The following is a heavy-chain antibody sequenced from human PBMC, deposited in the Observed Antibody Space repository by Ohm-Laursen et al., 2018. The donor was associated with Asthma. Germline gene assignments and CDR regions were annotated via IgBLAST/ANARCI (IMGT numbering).Heavy chain of an antibody. V-gene: IGHV3-30*03. J-gene: IGHJ4*02. CDR1: GFTFSSYG. CDR3: ARDVMEWYLPAFDF. D-gene: IGHD3-3*01. Sequence: SLRLSCAASGFTFSSYGMHWVRQAPGKGLELVAIISFHGYNQYYTDSVRGRFTISRDNSRSTLYLQMNSLRPEDTAVYYCARDVMEWYLPAFDFWGQGTLVTVSS. CDR2: ISFHGYNQ.